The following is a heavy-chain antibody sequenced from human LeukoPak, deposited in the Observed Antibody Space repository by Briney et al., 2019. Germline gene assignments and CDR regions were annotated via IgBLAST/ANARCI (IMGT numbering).Heavy chain of an antibody. V-gene: IGHV3-21*01. Sequence: GGSLRLSCAASGFTFSSYSMNWVRQAPGKGREWVSSISSSSSYIYYADSVKGRFTISRDNAKNSLYLQMNSLRAEDTAVYYCARGQMTTVTDYYYYYGMDVWGQGTTVTVSS. CDR1: GFTFSSYS. CDR3: ARGQMTTVTDYYYYYGMDV. D-gene: IGHD4-17*01. J-gene: IGHJ6*02. CDR2: ISSSSSYI.